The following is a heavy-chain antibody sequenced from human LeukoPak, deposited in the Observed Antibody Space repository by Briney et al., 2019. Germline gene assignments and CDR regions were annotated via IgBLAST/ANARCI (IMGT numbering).Heavy chain of an antibody. Sequence: GGSLRLSCAASGFTFSSYAMHWVRQAPGKGLEYVSAISSNGGSTYYANSVKGRFTISRDNSKNTLYLQMGSLRAEDMAVHYCARDPGYSYGPFDYWGQGTLVTVSS. V-gene: IGHV3-64*01. CDR2: ISSNGGST. CDR1: GFTFSSYA. CDR3: ARDPGYSYGPFDY. D-gene: IGHD5-18*01. J-gene: IGHJ4*02.